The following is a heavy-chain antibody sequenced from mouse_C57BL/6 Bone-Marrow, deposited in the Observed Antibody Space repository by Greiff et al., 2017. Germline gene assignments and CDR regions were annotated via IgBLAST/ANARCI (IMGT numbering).Heavy chain of an antibody. V-gene: IGHV1-50*01. Sequence: QVQLQQPGAELVKPGASVKLSCKASGYTFTSYWMQWVKQRPGQGLEWIGEIDPSDSYTNYNQKFKGKATLTVDTSSSTAYMQLSSLTSEDSAVYYCAREGISGGYFDVWGTGTTVTVSS. CDR2: IDPSDSYT. CDR1: GYTFTSYW. CDR3: AREGISGGYFDV. J-gene: IGHJ1*03.